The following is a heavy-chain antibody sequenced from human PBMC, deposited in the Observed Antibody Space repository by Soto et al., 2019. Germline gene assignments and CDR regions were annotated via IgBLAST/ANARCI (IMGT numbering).Heavy chain of an antibody. Sequence: GASVKVACKASGYSLTSHGISWVRQAPGQGLEWMGWISAYNGNTNYAQKLQGRVTMTTDTSTSTAYMELRSLRSDDTAVYYCAMVDNYATTTEMDVWGQGNTVTVYS. J-gene: IGHJ6*01. CDR3: AMVDNYATTTEMDV. V-gene: IGHV1-18*01. CDR2: ISAYNGNT. CDR1: GYSLTSHG. D-gene: IGHD5-12*01.